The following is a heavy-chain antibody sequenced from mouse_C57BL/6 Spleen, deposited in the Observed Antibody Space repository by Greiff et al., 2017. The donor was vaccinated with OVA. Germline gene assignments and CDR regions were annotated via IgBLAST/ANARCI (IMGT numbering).Heavy chain of an antibody. Sequence: QVQLKESGAELARPGASVKLSCKASGYTFTSYGISWVKQRTGQGLEWIGEIYPRSGNTYYNEKFKGKATLTADKSSSTAYMELRSLTSEDSAVYFCARYPYSNYVGYAMDYWGQGTSVTVSS. V-gene: IGHV1-81*01. CDR1: GYTFTSYG. CDR3: ARYPYSNYVGYAMDY. J-gene: IGHJ4*01. D-gene: IGHD2-5*01. CDR2: IYPRSGNT.